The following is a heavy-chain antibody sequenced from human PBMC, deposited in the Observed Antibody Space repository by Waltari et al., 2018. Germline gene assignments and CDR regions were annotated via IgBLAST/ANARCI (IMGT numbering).Heavy chain of an antibody. D-gene: IGHD4-17*01. Sequence: QVQLVESGGGLVKPGGSLRLSCTASGFTFSDYYMPWLRQPPGKGLEWLSDISSSGSPRYYADSLKGRFTISRDNAKNTLFLQMNSLRDNDTAVYYCARALQRAAVTTWFDPWGQGILVTVSS. CDR3: ARALQRAAVTTWFDP. CDR1: GFTFSDYY. CDR2: ISSSGSPR. J-gene: IGHJ5*02. V-gene: IGHV3-11*04.